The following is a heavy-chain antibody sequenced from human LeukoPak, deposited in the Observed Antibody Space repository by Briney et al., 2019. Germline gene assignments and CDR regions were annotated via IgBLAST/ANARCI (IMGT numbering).Heavy chain of an antibody. V-gene: IGHV1-8*03. D-gene: IGHD3-3*01. CDR2: MNPNSGDT. J-gene: IGHJ4*02. CDR3: ARAVGRFSEWLSGY. Sequence: ASVKVSCKPSGYSFTNFDINWVRQATGQGLEWMGWMNPNSGDTGYAQNFQGRVTITRNTSISTAYMELNSLTSEDTAVYYCARAVGRFSEWLSGYWGQGTLVTVSS. CDR1: GYSFTNFD.